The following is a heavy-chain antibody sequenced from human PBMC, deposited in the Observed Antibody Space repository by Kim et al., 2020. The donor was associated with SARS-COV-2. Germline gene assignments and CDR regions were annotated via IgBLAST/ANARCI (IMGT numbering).Heavy chain of an antibody. CDR1: GFTFSSFE. Sequence: GGSLRLSCAASGFTFSSFEMNWVRQAPGKGLEWVSYISSSGSTIYYADSVKGRFTISRDNAKNSLYLQMNSLRAEDTAVYYCARVWCSGGSCYSENDYWGQGTLVTVSS. V-gene: IGHV3-48*03. D-gene: IGHD2-15*01. J-gene: IGHJ4*02. CDR3: ARVWCSGGSCYSENDY. CDR2: ISSSGSTI.